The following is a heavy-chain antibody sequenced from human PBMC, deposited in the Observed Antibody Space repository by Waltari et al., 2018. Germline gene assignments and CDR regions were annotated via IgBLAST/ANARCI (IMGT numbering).Heavy chain of an antibody. CDR2: ISSSSSYI. CDR3: ASQGPFPTT. CDR1: GGSIDSGSSS. Sequence: VQLQESGPGLVKPSQTLSLTCTVSGGSIDSGSSSWGWIRQPAGKGLEWVSSISSSSSYIYYADSVKGRFTISRDNAKNSLYLQMNSLRAEDTAVYYCASQGPFPTTWGQGTLVTVSS. V-gene: IGHV3-21*01. D-gene: IGHD4-17*01. J-gene: IGHJ5*02.